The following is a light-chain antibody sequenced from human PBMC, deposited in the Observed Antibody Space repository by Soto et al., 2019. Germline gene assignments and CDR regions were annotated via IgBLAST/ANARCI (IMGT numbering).Light chain of an antibody. V-gene: IGKV3-11*01. CDR2: DAS. J-gene: IGKJ1*01. Sequence: EIVLTQSPATLSLSPGERATLSCRASQSVSSYLAWYQQKPGQAPRLLIYDASNRATGIPARFSGSRSGTDFALTIGSLEPEDFAVYYCQQRSNWPPSTFGQGTKVEIK. CDR1: QSVSSY. CDR3: QQRSNWPPST.